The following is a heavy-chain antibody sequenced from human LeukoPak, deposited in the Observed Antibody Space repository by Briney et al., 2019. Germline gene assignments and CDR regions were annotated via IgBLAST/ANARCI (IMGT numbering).Heavy chain of an antibody. D-gene: IGHD2-2*01. Sequence: SETLSLTCAVYGGPFSGYYWSWIRQPTGKGLEWIGEINHSGSTNYNPSLKSRVTISVDTSKNQFSLKLSSVTAADTAVYYCARRRYCSSTSCYLYFDYWGQGTLVTVSS. CDR1: GGPFSGYY. CDR3: ARRRYCSSTSCYLYFDY. CDR2: INHSGST. V-gene: IGHV4-34*01. J-gene: IGHJ4*02.